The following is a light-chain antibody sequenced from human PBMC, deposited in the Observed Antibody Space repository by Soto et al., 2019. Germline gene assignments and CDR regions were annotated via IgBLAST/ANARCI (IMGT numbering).Light chain of an antibody. CDR1: QSVSSSY. Sequence: EIVLTQSPGPLSLSPGERATLSCRASQSVSSSYLAWYQQKPGQAPSLLISGASSSDTGIPDRFSGSGSGTDFTLTISRLEPEDFAVYYCQQYGSSLGTFGGGTKVESK. V-gene: IGKV3-20*01. CDR3: QQYGSSLGT. J-gene: IGKJ4*01. CDR2: GAS.